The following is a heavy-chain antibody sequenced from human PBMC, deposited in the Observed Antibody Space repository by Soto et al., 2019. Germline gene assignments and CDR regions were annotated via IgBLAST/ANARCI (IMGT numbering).Heavy chain of an antibody. V-gene: IGHV1-69*01. D-gene: IGHD3-9*01. Sequence: QVQLVQSGAEVKKPGSSVKVSCKASGGTFSSYAISWVRQAPGQGLEWMGGIIPIFGTANYAQKFQGRVTITADESTSTAYMELSSLRSEDTAVYYCARERSEASSYYDILTGYYEFDYWGQGTLVTVSS. CDR3: ARERSEASSYYDILTGYYEFDY. CDR1: GGTFSSYA. J-gene: IGHJ4*02. CDR2: IIPIFGTA.